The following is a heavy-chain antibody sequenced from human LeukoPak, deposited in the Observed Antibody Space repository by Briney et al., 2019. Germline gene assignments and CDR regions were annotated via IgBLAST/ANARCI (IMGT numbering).Heavy chain of an antibody. CDR2: IRYDGSNK. V-gene: IGHV3-30*02. CDR1: GFTFSSYG. J-gene: IGHJ5*02. CDR3: AKFLTSSFSSWFDP. D-gene: IGHD6-13*01. Sequence: GGSLRLSCAASGFTFSSYGMHWVRQAPGKGLEWVAFIRYDGSNKYYADSVKGRFTISRDNSKNTLYLQMNSLRAEDTAVYYCAKFLTSSFSSWFDPWGQGTLVTVSS.